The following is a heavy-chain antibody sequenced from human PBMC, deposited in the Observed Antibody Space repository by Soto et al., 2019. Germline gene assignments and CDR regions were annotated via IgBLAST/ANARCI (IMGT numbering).Heavy chain of an antibody. Sequence: GGSLRLSCAASGFTFTNFAMSWVRQAPGRGLEWVAGISASGRDTYYADSVKDRFTVSRDNSKNTLYLQMNSLRAEDTAIYYCAKGKASGWYYFDYWGQGARVTVSS. CDR3: AKGKASGWYYFDY. V-gene: IGHV3-23*01. D-gene: IGHD6-19*01. J-gene: IGHJ4*02. CDR1: GFTFTNFA. CDR2: ISASGRDT.